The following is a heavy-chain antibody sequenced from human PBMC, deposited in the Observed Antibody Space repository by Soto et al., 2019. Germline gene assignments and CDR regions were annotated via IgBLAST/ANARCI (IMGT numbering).Heavy chain of an antibody. CDR1: GGSISSYY. J-gene: IGHJ5*02. Sequence: ASETLSLTCTVSGGSISSYYWSWIRQPPGKGLEWIGYIYYSGSTNYNPSLKSRVTISVDTSKNQFSLKLSSVTAADTAVYYCARVFTMVRGVIMGNWFDPWGQGTLVTVSS. CDR3: ARVFTMVRGVIMGNWFDP. CDR2: IYYSGST. D-gene: IGHD3-10*01. V-gene: IGHV4-59*01.